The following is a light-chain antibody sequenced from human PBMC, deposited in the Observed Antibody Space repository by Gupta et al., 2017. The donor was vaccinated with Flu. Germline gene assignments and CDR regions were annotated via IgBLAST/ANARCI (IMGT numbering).Light chain of an antibody. CDR2: KAS. V-gene: IGKV1-5*03. CDR3: QQYNTYLYS. CDR1: QTINNW. Sequence: DIQMTQFPSTLSASVGDRVTITCRASQTINNWLAWYQQKPGNAPKLLIYKASSLEGGVPSRFSGSGSGTEFTLTISSLQPDDFATYYCQQYNTYLYSFGQGTKLEMK. J-gene: IGKJ2*03.